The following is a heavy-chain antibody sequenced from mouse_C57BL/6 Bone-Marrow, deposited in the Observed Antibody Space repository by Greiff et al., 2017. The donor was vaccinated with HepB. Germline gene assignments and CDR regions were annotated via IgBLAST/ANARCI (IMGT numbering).Heavy chain of an antibody. J-gene: IGHJ3*01. CDR1: GYSFTGYY. CDR2: IYPYNGVS. V-gene: IGHV1-31*01. Sequence: VQLKQSGPELVKPGASVKISCKASGYSFTGYYMHWVKQSHGNILDWIGYIYPYNGVSSYNQKFKGKATLTVDKSSSTAYMELRSLTSEDSAVYYCARGLSDSNYDWFAYWGQGTLVTVSA. CDR3: ARGLSDSNYDWFAY. D-gene: IGHD2-5*01.